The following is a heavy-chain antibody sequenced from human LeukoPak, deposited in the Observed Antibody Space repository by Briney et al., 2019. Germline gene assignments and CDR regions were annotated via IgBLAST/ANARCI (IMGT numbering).Heavy chain of an antibody. Sequence: SETLSLTCVISGGAISSDFWSWIRQPAGKGLEWIGRVYTSGGTNYNPSLKSRVTISIDTAKNQISLKVRSVTAAGTAIYYCAGGHSGSSAKILYYYYMDVWGKGTTVTVSS. CDR2: VYTSGGT. CDR3: AGGHSGSSAKILYYYYMDV. V-gene: IGHV4-4*07. J-gene: IGHJ6*03. CDR1: GGAISSDF. D-gene: IGHD1-26*01.